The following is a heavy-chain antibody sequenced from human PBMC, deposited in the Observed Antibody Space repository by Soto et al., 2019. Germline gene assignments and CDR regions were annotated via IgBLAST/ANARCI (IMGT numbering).Heavy chain of an antibody. Sequence: SSETLSLTCTVSGGSISSYYWSWIRQPPGKGLEWIGYIYYSGNTNYNPSLKSRVTISVDTSKNQFSLKLSSVTAADTAVYYCARRYGDCFDFWGQGTLVTVS. D-gene: IGHD4-17*01. CDR3: ARRYGDCFDF. CDR2: IYYSGNT. J-gene: IGHJ4*02. CDR1: GGSISSYY. V-gene: IGHV4-59*08.